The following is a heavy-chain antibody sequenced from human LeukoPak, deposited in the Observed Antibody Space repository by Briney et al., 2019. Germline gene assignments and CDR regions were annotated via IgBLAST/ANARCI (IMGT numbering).Heavy chain of an antibody. J-gene: IGHJ4*02. CDR3: ARGGWNKFDY. Sequence: PSETLSLTCTVSGDSISSSSSYWVWVRQPPGEGLEWIRSIYYSVGTYYNTSLKSRVTISVDTSKNQFSLKLSPVTAADTAVYYCARGGWNKFDYWGQGTLVSDSS. CDR1: GDSISSSSSY. CDR2: IYYSVGT. V-gene: IGHV4-39*07. D-gene: IGHD3-22*01.